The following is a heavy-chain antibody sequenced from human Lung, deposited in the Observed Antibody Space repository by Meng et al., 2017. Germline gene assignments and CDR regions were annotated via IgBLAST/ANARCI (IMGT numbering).Heavy chain of an antibody. D-gene: IGHD1-26*01. Sequence: QGQLQESVRGLVKPSGTLYLTCAVSGGSITSSTWWSWVRQTPGKGLEWFGEIFHSGSTNYNPPLESRVTISVDKSKNQFSLKVYSVTAADTATYYCARFDISSSGRGDYCGQGSLVTVSS. V-gene: IGHV4-4*02. CDR3: ARFDISSSGRGDY. J-gene: IGHJ4*02. CDR1: GGSITSSTW. CDR2: IFHSGST.